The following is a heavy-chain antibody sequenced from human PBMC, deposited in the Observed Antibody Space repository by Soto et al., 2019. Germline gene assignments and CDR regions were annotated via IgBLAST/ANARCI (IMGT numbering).Heavy chain of an antibody. D-gene: IGHD5-18*01. V-gene: IGHV4-59*01. J-gene: IGHJ4*02. CDR2: IYYSGST. Sequence: LSLTCTVSGGSISSYYWSWIRQPPGKGLEWIGYIYYSGSTNYNPSLKSRVTISVDTSKNQFSLKLSSVTAADTAVYYCARATAMVRPFDYWGQGTLVTVSS. CDR3: ARATAMVRPFDY. CDR1: GGSISSYY.